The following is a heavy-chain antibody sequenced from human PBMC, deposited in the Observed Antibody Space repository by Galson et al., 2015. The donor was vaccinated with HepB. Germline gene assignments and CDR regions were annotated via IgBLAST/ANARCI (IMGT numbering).Heavy chain of an antibody. J-gene: IGHJ4*02. CDR1: GFTFSSYA. Sequence: SLRLSCAASGFTFSSYAMSWVRQAPGKGLEWVSAVSGSGGSTYYADAVTGRFTISRDNSKNTLYLQMNSLRAEDTAVYYCAKDHLWEAAAGGVFDFWGQGTLVTVSS. V-gene: IGHV3-23*01. CDR3: AKDHLWEAAAGGVFDF. D-gene: IGHD6-13*01. CDR2: VSGSGGST.